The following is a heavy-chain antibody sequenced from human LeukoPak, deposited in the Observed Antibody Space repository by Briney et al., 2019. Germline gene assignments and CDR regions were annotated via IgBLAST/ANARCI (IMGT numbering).Heavy chain of an antibody. V-gene: IGHV4-38-2*02. CDR1: GYSISSGYF. D-gene: IGHD3-22*01. J-gene: IGHJ4*02. CDR3: ARDGYYYDGSFEY. CDR2: ISHSGSS. Sequence: SETLSLTCAVSGYSISSGYFWAWIRQPPGKELEWIGSISHSGSSYSKPSLKSRVIISVDTSNNQFSLKLTSVTAADTATYYCARDGYYYDGSFEYWGQGIRVAVSP.